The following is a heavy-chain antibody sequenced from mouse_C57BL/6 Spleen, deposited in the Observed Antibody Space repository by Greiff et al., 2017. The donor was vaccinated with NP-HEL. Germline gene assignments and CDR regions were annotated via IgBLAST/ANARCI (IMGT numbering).Heavy chain of an antibody. J-gene: IGHJ4*01. D-gene: IGHD2-3*01. CDR3: ARWLLPYAMDY. V-gene: IGHV1-72*01. CDR1: GYTFTSYW. CDR2: IDPNSGGT. Sequence: QVQLKQPGAELVKPGASVKLSCKASGYTFTSYWMHWVKQRPGRGLKWIGRIDPNSGGTKYNEKFKSKATLTVDKPSSTAYMQLSSLTSEDSAVYYCARWLLPYAMDYWGQGTSVTVSS.